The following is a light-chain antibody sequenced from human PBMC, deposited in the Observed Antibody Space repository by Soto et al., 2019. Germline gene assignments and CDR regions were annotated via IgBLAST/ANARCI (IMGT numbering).Light chain of an antibody. J-gene: IGLJ1*01. V-gene: IGLV2-14*03. CDR2: DVN. CDR1: SNDIGANNY. Sequence: QSVLAQPASVSGPPGQSITVACTGTSNDIGANNYVSWYQQYPGKAPKLMIYDVNNRPLGISNRFSGSKSGNTASLTISGLQAEDEADYFCTSFSISSTYVFGTGTKVTVL. CDR3: TSFSISSTYV.